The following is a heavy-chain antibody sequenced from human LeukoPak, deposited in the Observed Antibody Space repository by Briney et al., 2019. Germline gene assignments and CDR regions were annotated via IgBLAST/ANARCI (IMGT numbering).Heavy chain of an antibody. Sequence: GESLKISCQGSGYSFRSYWIAGVRQMPGKGLEWMGIIFPGDSDPKYSPSFQGQVTISADKSISTAYLQWSSLKASDTAMHYCARRTLDYYDSSGYYGMDVWGQGTTVTVSS. CDR1: GYSFRSYW. D-gene: IGHD3-22*01. J-gene: IGHJ6*02. V-gene: IGHV5-51*01. CDR2: IFPGDSDP. CDR3: ARRTLDYYDSSGYYGMDV.